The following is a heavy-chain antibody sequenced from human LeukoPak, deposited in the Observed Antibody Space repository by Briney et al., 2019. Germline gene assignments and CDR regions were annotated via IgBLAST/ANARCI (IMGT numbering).Heavy chain of an antibody. CDR3: AKPRPVYGDSFDY. Sequence: PGGSLRLSCAASGFTFTRYLMTWGRQAPGEGVGGVSGISGSGDSTYYADSVKGRFTISRDNFNNTLYLQMSSLRVEDTAVYYCAKPRPVYGDSFDYWGQGTLVTVSS. V-gene: IGHV3-23*01. D-gene: IGHD4-17*01. CDR1: GFTFTRYL. J-gene: IGHJ4*02. CDR2: ISGSGDST.